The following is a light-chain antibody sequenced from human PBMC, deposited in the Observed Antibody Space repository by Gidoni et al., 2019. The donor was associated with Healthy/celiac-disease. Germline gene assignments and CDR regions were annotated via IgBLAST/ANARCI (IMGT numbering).Light chain of an antibody. Sequence: EIVLTQSPGTLSLSQGERANHSCRASQSVSSSYLAWYQQKPGQAPRLLIYGASSRATGIPDRFSGSGSGTDFTLTISRLEPEDFAVYYCQQYGSSLWTFGQGTKVEIK. CDR2: GAS. CDR1: QSVSSSY. V-gene: IGKV3-20*01. CDR3: QQYGSSLWT. J-gene: IGKJ1*01.